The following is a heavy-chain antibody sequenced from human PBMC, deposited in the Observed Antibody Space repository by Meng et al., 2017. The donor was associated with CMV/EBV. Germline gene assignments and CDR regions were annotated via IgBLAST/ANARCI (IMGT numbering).Heavy chain of an antibody. CDR1: GFTFSSYS. J-gene: IGHJ4*02. V-gene: IGHV3-48*04. CDR2: ISNSSSTI. CDR3: ARGGNYDFWSGAPYFDY. Sequence: GSLKISCAASGFTFSSYSMNWVRQAPGKGLEWVSYISNSSSTIYYADSVKGRFTISRDNAKNSLYLQMNSLRAEDTAVYYCARGGNYDFWSGAPYFDYWGQGTLVTVSS. D-gene: IGHD3-3*01.